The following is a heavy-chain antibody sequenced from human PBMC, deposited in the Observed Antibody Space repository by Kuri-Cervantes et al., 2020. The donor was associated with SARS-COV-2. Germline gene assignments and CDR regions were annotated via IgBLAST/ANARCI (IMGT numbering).Heavy chain of an antibody. CDR2: ISSSSSYI. J-gene: IGHJ6*02. CDR1: GFTFSSYS. D-gene: IGHD2-2*01. V-gene: IGHV3-21*01. Sequence: GESLKISCAASGFTFSSYSMNWVRQAPGKGLEWVSSISSSSSYIHYADSVKGRFTISRDNAKNSLYLQMNSLRAEDTAVYYCARGGYCSSTSCADYYYYGMDVWGQGTTVTVSS. CDR3: ARGGYCSSTSCADYYYYGMDV.